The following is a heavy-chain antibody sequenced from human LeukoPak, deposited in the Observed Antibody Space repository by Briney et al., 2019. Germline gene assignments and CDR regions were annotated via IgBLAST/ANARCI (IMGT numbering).Heavy chain of an antibody. J-gene: IGHJ3*02. CDR1: GYTFNDYF. V-gene: IGHV1-2*02. CDR2: INPNSGST. Sequence: ASVTVSFTTSGYTFNDYFMHWVRQAPGQGLEWMGWINPNSGSTKRAQRFQGRVTMTRDTSISTAYMEVSRLRSDDAAVYYCARAVDTDFAFDIWGQGTMVTVSS. CDR3: ARAVDTDFAFDI. D-gene: IGHD5-18*01.